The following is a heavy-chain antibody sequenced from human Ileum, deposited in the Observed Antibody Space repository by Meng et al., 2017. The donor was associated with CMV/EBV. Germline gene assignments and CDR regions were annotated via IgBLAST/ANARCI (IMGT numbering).Heavy chain of an antibody. Sequence: GESLKISCETSGFIFSHYAMHWVRQAPGKGLEWVAMISYNGNNRYYADFVKGRFIISRDSSRSTLFLQMDSLRGDDTGIYYCARERTGYYSECWGQGTSGTVSS. CDR1: GFIFSHYA. V-gene: IGHV3-30-3*01. J-gene: IGHJ4*02. CDR3: ARERTGYYSEC. CDR2: ISYNGNNR. D-gene: IGHD3/OR15-3a*01.